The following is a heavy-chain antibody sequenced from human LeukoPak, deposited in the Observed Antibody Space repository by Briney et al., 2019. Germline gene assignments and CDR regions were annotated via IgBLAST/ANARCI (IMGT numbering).Heavy chain of an antibody. V-gene: IGHV5-51*01. D-gene: IGHD3-10*01. Sequence: GESLKISCKGFGYTFSNYWIGWVRQMPGKGLEWMGIIYPDDSDTRYSPSFQGQVTISADKSITTAFLQWCSLKASDTAMYYCAIFGDKYGSGSYGDSWGQGTLVTVSS. CDR1: GYTFSNYW. J-gene: IGHJ4*02. CDR3: AIFGDKYGSGSYGDS. CDR2: IYPDDSDT.